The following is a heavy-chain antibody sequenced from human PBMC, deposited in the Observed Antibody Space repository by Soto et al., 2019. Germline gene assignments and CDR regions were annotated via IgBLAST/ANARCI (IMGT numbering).Heavy chain of an antibody. CDR1: GFTFSSYS. Sequence: EVQLVESGGGLVKPGGSLRLSCVDSGFTFSSYSMNWVRQAPGKGLEWVASISSRSSVIWYTDSLKGRFTISRDNAKNSLYLQMHSLRAEDTAVYYCLRGGPGSTRDDVLEVWGQGTMVTVSS. V-gene: IGHV3-21*06. CDR3: LRGGPGSTRDDVLEV. J-gene: IGHJ3*01. D-gene: IGHD5-12*01. CDR2: ISSRSSVI.